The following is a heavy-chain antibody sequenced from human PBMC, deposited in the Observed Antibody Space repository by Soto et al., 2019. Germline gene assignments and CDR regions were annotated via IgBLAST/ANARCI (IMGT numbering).Heavy chain of an antibody. Sequence: TSETLSLTCSVSGVSITTSDYYWGWIRRPPGKGLEWIGTMDYSGDTNYNPSLNSRVTISADPFKNHFSLRLNSVTAADTAVYYCARRTPLYASESSRFDPWGQGALVTVSS. CDR3: ARRTPLYASESSRFDP. CDR1: GVSITTSDYY. J-gene: IGHJ5*02. CDR2: MDYSGDT. D-gene: IGHD3-10*01. V-gene: IGHV4-39*02.